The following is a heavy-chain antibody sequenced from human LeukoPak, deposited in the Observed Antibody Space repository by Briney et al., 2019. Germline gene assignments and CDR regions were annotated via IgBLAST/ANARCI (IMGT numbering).Heavy chain of an antibody. CDR1: GFTFSSYA. J-gene: IGHJ4*02. V-gene: IGHV3-23*01. Sequence: TGGSLRLSCAASGFTFSSYAMSWVRQAPGKGLQWVSAISGSGGSTYYADSVKGRFTISRDNSKNTLYLQMNSLRDEDTDVYYCAKDPPRGHVDYWGQGTLVTVSS. CDR3: AKDPPRGHVDY. CDR2: ISGSGGST.